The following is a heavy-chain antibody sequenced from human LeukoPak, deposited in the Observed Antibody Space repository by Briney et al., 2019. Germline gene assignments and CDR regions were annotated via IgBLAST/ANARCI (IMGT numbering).Heavy chain of an antibody. CDR2: INHSGST. CDR1: GGSFSGYY. J-gene: IGHJ6*02. D-gene: IGHD5-12*01. CDR3: ARGGGYDFPYYYYGMDV. V-gene: IGHV4-34*01. Sequence: IPSETLSLTCAVYGGSFSGYYWSWIRQPPGKGLEWIGEINHSGSTNYNPSLKSRVTISVGTSKDQFSLKLSSVTAADTAVYYCARGGGYDFPYYYYGMDVWGQGTTATVSS.